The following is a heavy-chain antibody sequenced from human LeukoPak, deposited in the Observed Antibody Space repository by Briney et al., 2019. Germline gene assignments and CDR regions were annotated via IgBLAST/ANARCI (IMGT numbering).Heavy chain of an antibody. CDR2: ISRTGDIT. J-gene: IGHJ6*02. CDR1: GFTFSSNA. Sequence: PGGSLGLSCARSGFTFSSNAMNWVRQAPGKGLGRVSAISRTGDITYYADSVKGRFTISRDNSKNSKYLQMNSLRADDTAVYYCAKALGLARSGMDVWGQGTTVTVSS. CDR3: AKALGLARSGMDV. V-gene: IGHV3-23*01.